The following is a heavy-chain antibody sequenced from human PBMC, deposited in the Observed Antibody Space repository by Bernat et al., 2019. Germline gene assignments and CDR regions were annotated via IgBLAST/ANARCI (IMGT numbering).Heavy chain of an antibody. CDR1: GFTFSDYW. CDR3: VRDPNRKLDY. J-gene: IGHJ4*02. V-gene: IGHV3-74*01. D-gene: IGHD1-1*01. CDR2: INIDGTTT. Sequence: EVQLAESGGGLVQPGGSLRLSCAASGFTFSDYWMDWVRQAPGKGPVWVSRINIDGTTTNYADSVKGRFTMSRDNAKNTVYLQMNSLSAEDTAVYYCVRDPNRKLDYWGQGTQVTVSP.